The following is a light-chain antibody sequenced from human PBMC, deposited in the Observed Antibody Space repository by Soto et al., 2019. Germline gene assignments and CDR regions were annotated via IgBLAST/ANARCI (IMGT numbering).Light chain of an antibody. CDR3: SSYTRSSAPFV. J-gene: IGLJ1*01. CDR2: DVN. Sequence: QSVLTQPASVSGSPGQSVTISCTGTGSDVGGYNYVSWYQQPPGEAPKLIIYDVNNRASGVSNRFSGSKSGNTASLTISGLQAEDEADYYCSSYTRSSAPFVFGTGTKLTVL. V-gene: IGLV2-14*01. CDR1: GSDVGGYNY.